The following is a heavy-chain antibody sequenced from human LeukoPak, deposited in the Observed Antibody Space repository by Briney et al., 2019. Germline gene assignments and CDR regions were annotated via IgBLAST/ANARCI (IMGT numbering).Heavy chain of an antibody. Sequence: GGSLRLSCAASGITFNDNWMSWVRQAPGKGLEWVANIKEDGSVKYYVDSVKGRFSISRDNAKSSLYLQMSSLRAEDTAVYYCARDVWTYCGEAFDYWGQGALVTVSS. CDR2: IKEDGSVK. J-gene: IGHJ4*02. CDR3: ARDVWTYCGEAFDY. CDR1: GITFNDNW. V-gene: IGHV3-7*01. D-gene: IGHD2-21*01.